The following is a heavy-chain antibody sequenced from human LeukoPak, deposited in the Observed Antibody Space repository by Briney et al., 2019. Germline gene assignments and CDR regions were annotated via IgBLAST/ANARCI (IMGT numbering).Heavy chain of an antibody. D-gene: IGHD5-24*01. CDR2: IYASGYT. V-gene: IGHV4-61*02. J-gene: IGHJ1*01. Sequence: SETLSLTCIVSGASVVSNDYFWNWIRQPAGKGLEWIGRIYASGYTQYNPSLKSRVTMSLDRFKNQFSLNMNSVTAADSAVYFCARYREGYNYVPHALLMWGQKTLVSVSS. CDR3: ARYREGYNYVPHALLM. CDR1: GASVVSNDYF.